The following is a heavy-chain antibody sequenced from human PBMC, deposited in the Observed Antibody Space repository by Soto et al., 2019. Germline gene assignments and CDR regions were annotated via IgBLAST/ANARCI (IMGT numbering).Heavy chain of an antibody. CDR2: VNTNVNNYAA. Sequence: EVQLVESGGGLVQPGGSPKLSCAASGFSFSGSEMHWVRQASGRGLEWIARVNTNVNNYAAEYAASVEGRFTVSRDDSRHTAYLHMKSPKTADTAVYYCMETLTTSDSWGQGTLVTVSS. D-gene: IGHD3-9*01. V-gene: IGHV3-73*01. CDR3: METLTTSDS. J-gene: IGHJ4*02. CDR1: GFSFSGSE.